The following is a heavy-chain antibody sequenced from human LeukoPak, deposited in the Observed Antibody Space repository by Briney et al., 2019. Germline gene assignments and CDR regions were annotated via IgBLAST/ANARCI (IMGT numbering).Heavy chain of an antibody. Sequence: SETLSLTCAVYGGSFSGYYWSWIRQPPGKGLEWIGEINHSGSTNYNPSLKSRVTISVDTSKNQFSLKLSSVTAADTAVYYCARVDSSSWLNYYYMDVWGKGTTVTVSS. J-gene: IGHJ6*03. CDR2: INHSGST. V-gene: IGHV4-34*01. CDR3: ARVDSSSWLNYYYMDV. D-gene: IGHD6-13*01. CDR1: GGSFSGYY.